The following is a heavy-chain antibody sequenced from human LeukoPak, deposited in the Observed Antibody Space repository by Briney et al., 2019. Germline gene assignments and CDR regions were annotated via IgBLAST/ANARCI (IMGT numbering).Heavy chain of an antibody. CDR1: GYTFTGYN. V-gene: IGHV1-2*02. Sequence: ASVKVSCKASGYTFTGYNMHWVRQAPGQGLEWMGWINPNSGGTNYAQKFQGRVTMTRDTSISTAYMELSRLRSDDTAVYYCARAPRGQLLSSEIDYWGQGTLVTVSS. D-gene: IGHD2-2*01. CDR3: ARAPRGQLLSSEIDY. J-gene: IGHJ4*02. CDR2: INPNSGGT.